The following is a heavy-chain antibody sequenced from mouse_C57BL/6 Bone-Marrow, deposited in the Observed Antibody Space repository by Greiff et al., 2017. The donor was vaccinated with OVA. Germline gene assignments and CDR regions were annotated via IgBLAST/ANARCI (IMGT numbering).Heavy chain of an antibody. CDR3: ASPYYYGSSSSYWYFDV. V-gene: IGHV1-72*01. J-gene: IGHJ1*03. CDR1: GYTFTSYW. CDR2: IDPNSGGT. Sequence: VQLQQPGAELVKPGASVKLSCKASGYTFTSYWMHWVKQRPGRGLEWIGRIDPNSGGTKYNEKFKSKATLTVDKPSSTAYMQLSSLTSEDSAVYYCASPYYYGSSSSYWYFDVWGTGTTVTVSS. D-gene: IGHD1-1*01.